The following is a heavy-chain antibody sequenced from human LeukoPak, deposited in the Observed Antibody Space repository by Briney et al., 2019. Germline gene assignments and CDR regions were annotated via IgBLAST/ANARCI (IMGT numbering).Heavy chain of an antibody. J-gene: IGHJ5*02. CDR2: ISGSGGST. CDR3: AKDPGYSSGWYFST. CDR1: GFTFSSYA. D-gene: IGHD6-19*01. V-gene: IGHV3-23*01. Sequence: GGSLRLSCAASGFTFSSYAMSWVRQAPGKGQEWVSAISGSGGSTYYADSVKGRFTISRDNSKNTLYLQMNSLRAEDTAVYYCAKDPGYSSGWYFSTWGQGTLVTVSS.